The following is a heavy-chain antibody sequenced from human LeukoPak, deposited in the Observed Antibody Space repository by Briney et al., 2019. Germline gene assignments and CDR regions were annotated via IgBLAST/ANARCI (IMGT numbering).Heavy chain of an antibody. CDR1: GYTFTSYG. D-gene: IGHD3-3*01. CDR3: ARESRATIFGVVIANGLGDDY. J-gene: IGHJ4*02. Sequence: VASVKVSCKASGYTFTSYGISWVRQAPGQGLEWMGWISAYNGNTNYAQKLQGGVTMTTDTSTSTAYMELRSLRSDDTAVYYCARESRATIFGVVIANGLGDDYWGQGTLVTVSS. V-gene: IGHV1-18*01. CDR2: ISAYNGNT.